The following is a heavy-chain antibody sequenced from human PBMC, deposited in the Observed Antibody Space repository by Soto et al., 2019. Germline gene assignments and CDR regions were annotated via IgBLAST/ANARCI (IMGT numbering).Heavy chain of an antibody. CDR1: GFTFSNYG. CDR2: ISGNGAGT. V-gene: IGHV3-23*01. D-gene: IGHD6-13*01. CDR3: ATIIDAGGIDY. Sequence: EVQLLDSGGGLVQPGGSLRLSCAASGFTFSNYGMSWVRQAPGKGLEWVSSISGNGAGTYYADSVKGRFTVSRDNSKNTLYLQMNSLRAEDTAVYYCATIIDAGGIDYWGQGTLVTVSS. J-gene: IGHJ4*02.